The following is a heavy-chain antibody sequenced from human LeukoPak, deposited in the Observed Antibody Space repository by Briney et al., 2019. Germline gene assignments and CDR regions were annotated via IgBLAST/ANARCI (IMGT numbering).Heavy chain of an antibody. CDR3: AKYREEDDGWYPDNDAFDI. J-gene: IGHJ3*02. CDR1: GFTFSSYA. V-gene: IGHV3-23*01. D-gene: IGHD6-19*01. Sequence: GGSLRLSCAASGFTFSSYAMSWVRQAPGKGLEWVSAISGSGGSTYYADSVKGRVTISRDNSKNTLYLQINSLRAEDTAVYYCAKYREEDDGWYPDNDAFDIWGQGTMVTVSS. CDR2: ISGSGGST.